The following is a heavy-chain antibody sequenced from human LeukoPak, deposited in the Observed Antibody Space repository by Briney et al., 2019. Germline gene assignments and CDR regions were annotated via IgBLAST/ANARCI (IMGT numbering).Heavy chain of an antibody. Sequence: PGRSLRLSCAASGFTFSSYGMHWVRQAPGKGLEWVAVISYDGSTKYYTNSVKGRFTISRDNSKNTLYLQMNSLRAEDTAVYYCARNGGSYYSDAFDIWGQGTMVTVSS. CDR3: ARNGGSYYSDAFDI. CDR2: ISYDGSTK. J-gene: IGHJ3*02. V-gene: IGHV3-30*03. CDR1: GFTFSSYG. D-gene: IGHD1-26*01.